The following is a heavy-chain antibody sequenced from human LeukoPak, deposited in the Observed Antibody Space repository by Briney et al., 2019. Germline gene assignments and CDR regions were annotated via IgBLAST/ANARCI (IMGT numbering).Heavy chain of an antibody. CDR3: ARWFREGYCSGGSCSGLWYFDY. V-gene: IGHV3-48*03. CDR2: IRSTGSLI. Sequence: GGSLRLSCAASGFTFSSYEMNWVRQAPGKGLEWVSYIRSTGSLIFYADSVKGRFTISRDNARSSLYLQMNSLRAEDTAVYYCARWFREGYCSGGSCSGLWYFDYWGQGTLVTVST. J-gene: IGHJ4*02. CDR1: GFTFSSYE. D-gene: IGHD2-15*01.